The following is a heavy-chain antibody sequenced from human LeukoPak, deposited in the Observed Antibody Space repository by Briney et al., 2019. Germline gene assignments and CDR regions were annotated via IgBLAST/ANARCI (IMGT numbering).Heavy chain of an antibody. CDR2: INHSGST. D-gene: IGHD3-10*01. CDR1: GVSFSAYY. V-gene: IGHV4-34*01. CDR3: ARDQGSGSLY. J-gene: IGHJ4*02. Sequence: SETLSLTCAVYGVSFSAYYWTWIRQPPGKGLEWIGEINHSGSTNYNPSLKSRVTISVDTSKNQFSLKLSSVTAADTAVYYCARDQGSGSLYWGQGTLVTVSS.